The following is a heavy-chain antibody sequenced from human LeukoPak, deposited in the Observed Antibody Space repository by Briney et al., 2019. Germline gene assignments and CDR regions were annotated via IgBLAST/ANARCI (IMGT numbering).Heavy chain of an antibody. J-gene: IGHJ3*02. Sequence: SETLSLTCTVSGGYISSYYWSWIRQPPGKGLEWIGYIYYSGSTNYNPSLKSRVTISVDTSKNQFSLKLSSVTAADTAVYYCARDHYDFWSGYPDAFDIWGQGTMVTVSS. D-gene: IGHD3-3*01. CDR3: ARDHYDFWSGYPDAFDI. CDR2: IYYSGST. V-gene: IGHV4-59*01. CDR1: GGYISSYY.